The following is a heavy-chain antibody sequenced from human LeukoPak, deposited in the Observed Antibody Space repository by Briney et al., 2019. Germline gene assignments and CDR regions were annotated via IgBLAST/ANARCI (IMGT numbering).Heavy chain of an antibody. CDR2: INPGGGST. CDR3: ARSTENWFDP. D-gene: IGHD4-17*01. Sequence: ASVKVSCKATGYTFTSYYMHWVRQAPGQGLEWMGIINPGGGSTNYAQKFQGRVTMTRDTSTSTVYMELSSLRSEDTAVYYCARSTENWFDPWGHGTLVTVSS. CDR1: GYTFTSYY. J-gene: IGHJ5*02. V-gene: IGHV1-46*01.